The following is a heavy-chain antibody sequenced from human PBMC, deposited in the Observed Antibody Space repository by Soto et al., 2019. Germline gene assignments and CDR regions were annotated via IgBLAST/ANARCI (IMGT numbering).Heavy chain of an antibody. CDR3: ARVVGALGHWFDT. D-gene: IGHD1-26*01. CDR1: GYTFTSYG. V-gene: IGHV1-18*01. J-gene: IGHJ5*02. CDR2: ISAYNGNT. Sequence: ASVKVSCKSSGYTFTSYGIRWLRHSPGQGLEWMGRISAYNGNTNYAQRLQGRVTMTTDTSTSTAYMELRSLRSDDTAVYYCARVVGALGHWFDTWGQGTLVTVSS.